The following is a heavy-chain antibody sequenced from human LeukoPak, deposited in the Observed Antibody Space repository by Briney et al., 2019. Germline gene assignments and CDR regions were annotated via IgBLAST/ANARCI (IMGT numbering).Heavy chain of an antibody. CDR1: GYTFTGYY. V-gene: IGHV1-2*02. CDR3: ARDGPGKKSNFDY. D-gene: IGHD3-10*01. Sequence: ASVKVSCKASGYTFTGYYMHWVRQAPGQGLEWMGWINPNSGDTNYAQRFQGRVTMTRDTSINTAYMELTRLRSDDTAVYCCARDGPGKKSNFDYWGQGTLVTVSS. J-gene: IGHJ4*02. CDR2: INPNSGDT.